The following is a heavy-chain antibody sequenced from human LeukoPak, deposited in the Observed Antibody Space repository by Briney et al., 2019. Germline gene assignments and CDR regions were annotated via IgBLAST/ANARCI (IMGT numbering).Heavy chain of an antibody. D-gene: IGHD6-19*01. CDR1: GYTFTGYY. Sequence: ASVKVPCKASGYTFTGYYMHWVRQAPGQGLEWMGWINPNSGGTNYAQKFQGRVTMTRDTSISTAYMELSRLRSDDTAVYYCARGTRTKQQWLVLGYWGQGTLVTVSS. CDR2: INPNSGGT. CDR3: ARGTRTKQQWLVLGY. V-gene: IGHV1-2*02. J-gene: IGHJ4*02.